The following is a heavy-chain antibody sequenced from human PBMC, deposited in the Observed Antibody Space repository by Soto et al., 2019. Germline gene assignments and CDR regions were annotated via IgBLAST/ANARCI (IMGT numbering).Heavy chain of an antibody. J-gene: IGHJ6*02. Sequence: SETLSLTCTVSGGSISSYYWSRIRQPAGKGLEWIGRIYTSGSTNYNPSLKSRVTMSVDTSKNQFSLKLSSVTAADTAVYYCARDLAARPGYGMDVWGQGTTVTVSS. CDR3: ARDLAARPGYGMDV. V-gene: IGHV4-4*07. CDR2: IYTSGST. CDR1: GGSISSYY. D-gene: IGHD6-6*01.